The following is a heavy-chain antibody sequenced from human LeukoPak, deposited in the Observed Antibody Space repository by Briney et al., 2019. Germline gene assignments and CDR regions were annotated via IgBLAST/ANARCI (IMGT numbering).Heavy chain of an antibody. Sequence: GGSLRLSCAASGFTFSSYAMHWVRQAPGKGLEWVAVISYDGSNKYYADSVKGRFIISRDNARNTLYLQMNSLRVEDTALYYCARGGYTAGFDIWGQGTMVTVSS. D-gene: IGHD5-18*01. CDR2: ISYDGSNK. CDR3: ARGGYTAGFDI. CDR1: GFTFSSYA. J-gene: IGHJ3*02. V-gene: IGHV3-30-3*01.